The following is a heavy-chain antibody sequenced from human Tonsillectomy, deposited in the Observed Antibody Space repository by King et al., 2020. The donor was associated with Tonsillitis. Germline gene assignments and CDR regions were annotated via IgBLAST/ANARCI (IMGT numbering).Heavy chain of an antibody. Sequence: VQLVESGGGLVQPGGSLRLSCRASGFIFTSHSLNWVRQAPGKGLEWVSYISSSSGTIYYGDSVRGRFTISRDNAKNSLYLQMNSLRDEDTAVYYCARSGGDYGDYGFFDYWRQGTLVTVSS. J-gene: IGHJ4*02. D-gene: IGHD4-17*01. CDR2: ISSSSGTI. V-gene: IGHV3-48*02. CDR1: GFIFTSHS. CDR3: ARSGGDYGDYGFFDY.